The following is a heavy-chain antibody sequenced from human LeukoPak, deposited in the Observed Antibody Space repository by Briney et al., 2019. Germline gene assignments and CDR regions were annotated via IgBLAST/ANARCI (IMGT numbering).Heavy chain of an antibody. CDR3: TREHCSFANCYEDYYYGMDV. CDR1: GYTFSDYY. V-gene: IGHV1-2*02. D-gene: IGHD2-2*01. CDR2: INANNGGT. J-gene: IGHJ6*02. Sequence: ASVKVSCKASGYTFSDYYMHWVRQAPGQGLEWMGWINANNGGTTYAQNFQGRVTMTRDTSIRTAYMELSRLRSDDSAIYYCTREHCSFANCYEDYYYGMDVCDQGTTVTVSS.